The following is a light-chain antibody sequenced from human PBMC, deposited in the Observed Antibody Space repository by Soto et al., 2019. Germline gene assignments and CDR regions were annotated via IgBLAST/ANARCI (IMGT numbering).Light chain of an antibody. V-gene: IGKV1-5*03. CDR2: KAS. J-gene: IGKJ2*01. CDR3: QQYNSYSYT. CDR1: QNIDTF. Sequence: DIQMTQSPFSLAASVGDRVTVSCRSSQNIDTFLNWYRHKPGKAPNLLIYKASNLASGVPSRFTGGGSGTDFTLTINSLQPDDSATYFCQQYNSYSYTFGQGTKLEIK.